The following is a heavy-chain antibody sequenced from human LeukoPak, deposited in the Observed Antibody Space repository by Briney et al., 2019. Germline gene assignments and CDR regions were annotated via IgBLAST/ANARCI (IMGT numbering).Heavy chain of an antibody. CDR3: AKVLERGQQVVTDVFDI. J-gene: IGHJ3*02. D-gene: IGHD6-13*01. CDR2: ISGSGGST. CDR1: GFTFNNYW. Sequence: AGGSLRLSCAASGFTFNNYWMNWVRQAPGEGLEWVSTISGSGGSTFYADSVKGRFTISRDNSKNTLYLQMNSLRAEDTAVYYCAKVLERGQQVVTDVFDIWGQGTMVTVSS. V-gene: IGHV3-23*01.